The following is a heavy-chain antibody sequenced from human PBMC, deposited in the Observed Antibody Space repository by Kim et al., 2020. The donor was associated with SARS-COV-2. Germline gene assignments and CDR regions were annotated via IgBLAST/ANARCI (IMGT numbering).Heavy chain of an antibody. V-gene: IGHV1-69*01. Sequence: QGRVTITADESTSTAYMELSSLRSEDTAVYYCARDRGVYYDSSGHFYFDYWGQGTLVTVSS. J-gene: IGHJ4*02. D-gene: IGHD3-22*01. CDR3: ARDRGVYYDSSGHFYFDY.